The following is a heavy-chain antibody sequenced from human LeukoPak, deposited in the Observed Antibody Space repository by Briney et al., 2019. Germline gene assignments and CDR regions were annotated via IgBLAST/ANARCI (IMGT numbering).Heavy chain of an antibody. J-gene: IGHJ6*03. CDR3: ARGPGYCSGGSCYRTYYMDV. CDR1: GDFITAYY. V-gene: IGHV4-59*01. CDR2: VYYTGST. Sequence: SETLSLTCSVSGDFITAYYWSWIRQPPGKGLEWIGYVYYTGSTEYNPSLRSRVTISLEMSKRQFSLSLTSVTAADTAVYYCARGPGYCSGGSCYRTYYMDVWGKGTTVTISS. D-gene: IGHD2-15*01.